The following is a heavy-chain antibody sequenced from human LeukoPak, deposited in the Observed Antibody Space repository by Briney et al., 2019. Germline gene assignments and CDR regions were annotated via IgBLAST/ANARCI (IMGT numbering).Heavy chain of an antibody. D-gene: IGHD3-9*01. J-gene: IGHJ6*03. V-gene: IGHV1-18*01. CDR3: AKAYYDILTGSGTNYYYYMDV. CDR2: ISAYNGNT. CDR1: GYTFTSYG. Sequence: ASVKVSCKASGYTFTSYGISWVRQAPEQGLEWMGWISAYNGNTNYAQKLQGRVTTTTDTSTSTAYMELRSLRSDDTAVYYCAKAYYDILTGSGTNYYYYMDVWGKGTTVTVSS.